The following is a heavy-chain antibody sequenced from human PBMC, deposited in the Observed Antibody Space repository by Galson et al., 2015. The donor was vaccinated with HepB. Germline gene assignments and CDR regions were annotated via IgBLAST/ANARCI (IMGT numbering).Heavy chain of an antibody. Sequence: SLRLSCAASGFTFSSYAMSWVRQAPGKGLEWVSAISGSGGSTYYADSVKGRFTISRDNSKNTLYLQMNSLRAEDTAVYYCARDPLAAGTGVILDYWGQGTLVTVSS. J-gene: IGHJ4*02. CDR3: ARDPLAAGTGVILDY. CDR2: ISGSGGST. CDR1: GFTFSSYA. D-gene: IGHD6-13*01. V-gene: IGHV3-23*01.